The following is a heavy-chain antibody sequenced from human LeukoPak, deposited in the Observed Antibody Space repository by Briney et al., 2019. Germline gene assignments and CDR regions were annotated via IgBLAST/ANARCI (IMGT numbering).Heavy chain of an antibody. CDR3: TKSYVDTAMVTYSYFEL. D-gene: IGHD5-18*01. J-gene: IGHJ2*01. CDR1: GFTFSSYG. CDR2: IRYDGSNK. V-gene: IGHV3-30*02. Sequence: GGSLRLSCAASGFTFSSYGKHWVRQAPGKGLEWVAFIRYDGSNKYYADSVKGRFTISRDNSKNTLYLQMNSLRAEDTAVYYCTKSYVDTAMVTYSYFELWGRGTLVTVSS.